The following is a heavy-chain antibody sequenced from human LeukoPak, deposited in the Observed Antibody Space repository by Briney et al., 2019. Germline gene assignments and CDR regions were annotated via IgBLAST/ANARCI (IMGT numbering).Heavy chain of an antibody. CDR1: GGSISGYY. D-gene: IGHD3-10*01. Sequence: SETLSLTCTVSGGSISGYYWSWIRQPPGKGLEWIGYIYYSGSTKCSPSLKSRVTISVDTSKNQFSLKLSSVTAADTAVYYCARGVLLATYYFDYWGQGTLVTVSS. CDR2: IYYSGST. V-gene: IGHV4-59*01. J-gene: IGHJ4*02. CDR3: ARGVLLATYYFDY.